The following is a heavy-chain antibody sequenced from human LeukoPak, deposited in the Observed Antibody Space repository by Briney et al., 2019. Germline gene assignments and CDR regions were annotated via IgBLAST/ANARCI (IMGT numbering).Heavy chain of an antibody. CDR1: GFTFSSYS. J-gene: IGHJ4*02. Sequence: GGSLRLSCAASGFTFSSYSMNWVRQAPGKGLEWVSYISSSSSTIYYADSVKGRFTISRDNAKNSLYLQMNRLRAEDTAVYYCATGYSYGFDYWGQGTLVTVSS. CDR3: ATGYSYGFDY. D-gene: IGHD5-18*01. CDR2: ISSSSSTI. V-gene: IGHV3-48*01.